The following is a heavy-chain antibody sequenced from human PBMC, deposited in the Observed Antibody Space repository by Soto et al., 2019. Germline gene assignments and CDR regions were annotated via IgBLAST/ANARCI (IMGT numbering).Heavy chain of an antibody. Sequence: SAKVSYRASAGTFSSYAISWVRQAPGQGLEWMGGIIPIFGTANYAQKFQGRVTITADESTSTAYMELSSLRSEDTAVYYCAREGSGYSYGNTLDYWGQGTLVTVSS. V-gene: IGHV1-69*13. CDR3: AREGSGYSYGNTLDY. D-gene: IGHD5-18*01. CDR1: AGTFSSYA. J-gene: IGHJ4*02. CDR2: IIPIFGTA.